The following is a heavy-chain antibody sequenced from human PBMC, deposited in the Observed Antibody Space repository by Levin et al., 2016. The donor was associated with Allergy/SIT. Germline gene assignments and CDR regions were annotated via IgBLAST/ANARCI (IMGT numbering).Heavy chain of an antibody. CDR2: IKQDGTIK. D-gene: IGHD4-17*01. J-gene: IGHJ5*02. CDR1: GFSFSSYW. CDR3: ARMTYGDYVWFEP. Sequence: GESLKISCAASGFSFSSYWMSWVRQAPGKGLEWVANIKQDGTIKYYVDSVKGRFTTSRDNAKNSLYLQMNSLRAEDTAMYYCARMTYGDYVWFEPWGQGTLVTVSS. V-gene: IGHV3-7*03.